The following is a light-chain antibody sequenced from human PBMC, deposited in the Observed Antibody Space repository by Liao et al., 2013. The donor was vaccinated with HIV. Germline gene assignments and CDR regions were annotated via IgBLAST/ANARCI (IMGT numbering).Light chain of an antibody. CDR2: YDS. J-gene: IGLJ2*01. V-gene: IGLV3-21*01. CDR3: QMWDSSSDHRV. CDR1: NIGSKS. Sequence: SYELTQPPSVSVAPGKTARITCGGNNIGSKSVHWYQQKPGQAPVLVIYYDSDRPSGIPERFSGSNSGNTATLTINRVEAGDEADYYCQMWDSSSDHRVFGGGTKLTVL.